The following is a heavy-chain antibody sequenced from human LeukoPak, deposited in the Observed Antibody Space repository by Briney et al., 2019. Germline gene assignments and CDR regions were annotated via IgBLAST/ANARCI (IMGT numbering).Heavy chain of an antibody. J-gene: IGHJ1*01. Sequence: PGGSLRLSCAASGITFSNAAIHWVRQAPGKRLEWVSAISGSGGSTYYADSVKGRFTISRDNSKNTLYLQMNSLRAEDTAVYYCAKAGGTAEYFQHWGQGTLVTVSS. D-gene: IGHD4-23*01. V-gene: IGHV3-23*01. CDR1: GITFSNAA. CDR2: ISGSGGST. CDR3: AKAGGTAEYFQH.